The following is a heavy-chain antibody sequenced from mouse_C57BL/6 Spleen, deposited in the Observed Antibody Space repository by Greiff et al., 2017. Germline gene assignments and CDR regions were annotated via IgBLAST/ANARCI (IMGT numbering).Heavy chain of an antibody. CDR3: TREDYDYDGWYFDY. CDR1: GFTFSSYA. J-gene: IGHJ2*01. V-gene: IGHV5-9-1*02. Sequence: EVKLMESGEGLVKPGGSLKLSCEASGFTFSSYAMSWVRQTPEKRLEWVAYISSGGDYIYYADTVKGRFTISRDNARNTLYLQMSSLKSEDTAMYYCTREDYDYDGWYFDYWGQGTTLTVSS. D-gene: IGHD2-4*01. CDR2: ISSGGDYI.